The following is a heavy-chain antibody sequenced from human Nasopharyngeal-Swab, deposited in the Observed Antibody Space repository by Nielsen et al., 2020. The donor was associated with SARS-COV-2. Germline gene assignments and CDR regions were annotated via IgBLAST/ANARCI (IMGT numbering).Heavy chain of an antibody. V-gene: IGHV3-7*01. D-gene: IGHD6-13*01. Sequence: GESLKISCAASGFTFSSYWMSWVRQAPGKGLEWVANIKQDGSEKYYVDSVKGRFTISRDNAKNSLYLQMNSLRAEDTAVYYCAREDSSGWYVDYWGQGTLVTVSS. J-gene: IGHJ4*02. CDR3: AREDSSGWYVDY. CDR2: IKQDGSEK. CDR1: GFTFSSYW.